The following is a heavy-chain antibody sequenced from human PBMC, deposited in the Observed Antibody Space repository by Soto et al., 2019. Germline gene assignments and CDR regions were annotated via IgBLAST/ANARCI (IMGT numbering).Heavy chain of an antibody. Sequence: QLQLQESGPGLVKPSETLSLTSTVTGGSISSSSYYWGWIRQPPGKGLAWIGRIYYNGSTYYTPSLKSRVSISVDTSKNQLSLKLSSVTAADTAVYYCASLAVADSDYWGQGTLVTVSS. CDR3: ASLAVADSDY. J-gene: IGHJ4*02. D-gene: IGHD6-19*01. V-gene: IGHV4-39*01. CDR1: GGSISSSSYY. CDR2: IYYNGST.